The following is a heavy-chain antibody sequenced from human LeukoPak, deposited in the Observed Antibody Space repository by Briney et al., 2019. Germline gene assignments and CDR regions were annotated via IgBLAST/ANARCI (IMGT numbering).Heavy chain of an antibody. V-gene: IGHV3-15*01. CDR3: ARGPMVRTNLFDY. CDR1: GSTFSNFG. Sequence: PGGSLRLSCAASGSTFSNFGMSWVRQAPGKGLEWVGRIKSKTAGGTTDYAAPVKGRFTISRDDSKDTLYLQMTSLKTEDTAVYYCARGPMVRTNLFDYWGQGTLVTVSS. J-gene: IGHJ4*02. CDR2: IKSKTAGGTT. D-gene: IGHD3-10*01.